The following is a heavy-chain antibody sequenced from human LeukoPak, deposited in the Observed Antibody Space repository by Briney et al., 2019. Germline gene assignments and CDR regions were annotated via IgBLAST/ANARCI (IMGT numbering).Heavy chain of an antibody. V-gene: IGHV4-39*07. D-gene: IGHD1-1*01. CDR2: IYYSGST. Sequence: PSETLSLTCTVSGGSISSSSYYWGWIRQPPGKGLEWIGSIYYSGSTYYNPSLKSRVTISVDTSKNQFSLKLSSVTAADTAVYYCARGLDNWNDRDGDAFDIWGQGTMVTVSS. J-gene: IGHJ3*02. CDR3: ARGLDNWNDRDGDAFDI. CDR1: GGSISSSSYY.